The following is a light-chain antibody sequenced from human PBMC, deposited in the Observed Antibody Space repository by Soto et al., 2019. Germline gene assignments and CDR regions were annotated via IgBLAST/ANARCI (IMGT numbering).Light chain of an antibody. CDR2: GAS. CDR1: QNISTY. Sequence: MVLMQSPATLPVSPGERATLSCRASQNISTYLAWYQQRPGQAPRLLLYGASTRAPGIADRFSGSGSGTDFTLTIRRLEPEDFAVYYCQHYGSSLTFGGGTQVDIK. CDR3: QHYGSSLT. V-gene: IGKV3-20*01. J-gene: IGKJ4*01.